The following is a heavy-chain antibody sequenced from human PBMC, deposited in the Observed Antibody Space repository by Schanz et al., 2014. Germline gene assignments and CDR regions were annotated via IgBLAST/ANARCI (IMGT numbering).Heavy chain of an antibody. CDR2: INPTTGNP. CDR3: AREDYLDSSGYSCGY. CDR1: GYIFSSYA. V-gene: IGHV7-4-1*02. J-gene: IGHJ4*02. D-gene: IGHD3-22*01. Sequence: QVQLVQSGAEVKKPGASVKVSCKASGYIFSSYAIHWVRQAPGQGLEWMGWINPTTGNPGYAQGFTGRFVFSLDTSVSTAYLQISSLKADDTAVYYCAREDYLDSSGYSCGYWGQGTLVTVSS.